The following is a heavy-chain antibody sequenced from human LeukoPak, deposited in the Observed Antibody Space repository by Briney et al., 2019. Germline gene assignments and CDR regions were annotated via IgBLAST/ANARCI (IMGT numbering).Heavy chain of an antibody. CDR2: ISSSGSTI. Sequence: GGSLRLSCAASGFTFSSYEMNWVRQAPGKGLEWVSYISSSGSTIYYADSVKGRFTISRDNAKNSLYLQMNSLRAEDTAVYYCARGLATPGADYGGQGTLVTVSS. CDR3: ARGLATPGADY. D-gene: IGHD5-12*01. J-gene: IGHJ4*02. CDR1: GFTFSSYE. V-gene: IGHV3-48*03.